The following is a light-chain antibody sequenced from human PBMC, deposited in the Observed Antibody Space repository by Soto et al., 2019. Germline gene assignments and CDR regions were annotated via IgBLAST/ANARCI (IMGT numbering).Light chain of an antibody. J-gene: IGKJ5*01. CDR2: GAS. V-gene: IGKV3D-20*02. Sequence: EIVLTQSPGTLSLSPGERATLSCRASQSVTSNSLAWFQQIPGQAPRLLIYGASNRATGIPDRFSGSGSGTDFTLTISSLEPEDFALYYCQQRSNWPITFGQGTRLEIK. CDR3: QQRSNWPIT. CDR1: QSVTSNS.